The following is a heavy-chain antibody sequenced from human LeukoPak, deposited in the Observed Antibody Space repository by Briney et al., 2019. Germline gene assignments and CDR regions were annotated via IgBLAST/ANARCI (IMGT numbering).Heavy chain of an antibody. CDR3: ARLEARRAYYCYMDV. Sequence: KPSETLSLTCTVSGGSISSYYWSWIRQPPGKGLEWIGYIYYSGSTNYNPSLKSRVTISVDTSKNQFSLKLSSVTAADTAVYYCARLEARRAYYCYMDVWGKGTTVTVSS. J-gene: IGHJ6*03. D-gene: IGHD6-6*01. CDR1: GGSISSYY. CDR2: IYYSGST. V-gene: IGHV4-59*01.